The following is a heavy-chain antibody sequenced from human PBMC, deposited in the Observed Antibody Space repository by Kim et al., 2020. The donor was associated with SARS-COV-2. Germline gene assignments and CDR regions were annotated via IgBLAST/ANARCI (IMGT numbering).Heavy chain of an antibody. J-gene: IGHJ4*02. D-gene: IGHD3-10*01. CDR2: IIPIFGTA. CDR3: ARVRDYYGSGSYPLFDY. V-gene: IGHV1-69*13. CDR1: GGTFSSYA. Sequence: SVKVSCKASGGTFSSYAISWVRQAPGQGLEWMGGIIPIFGTANYAQKFQGRVTITADESTSTAYMELSSLRSEDTAVYYCARVRDYYGSGSYPLFDYWGQGTLVTVSS.